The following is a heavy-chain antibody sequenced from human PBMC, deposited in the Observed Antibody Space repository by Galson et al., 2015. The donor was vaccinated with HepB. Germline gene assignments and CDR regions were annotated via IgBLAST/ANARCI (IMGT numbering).Heavy chain of an antibody. CDR3: ARDSRATFGEPNWFDP. Sequence: SLRLSCAASGFTFSRYNMNWVRQVPGRGLEWISYISASNSTIEYADSVKGRFTISRDNAKNSLFLQMSSLRAEDTAVYYCARDSRATFGEPNWFDPWGQRTLVTVSS. CDR1: GFTFSRYN. CDR2: ISASNSTI. D-gene: IGHD3-3*01. V-gene: IGHV3-48*01. J-gene: IGHJ5*02.